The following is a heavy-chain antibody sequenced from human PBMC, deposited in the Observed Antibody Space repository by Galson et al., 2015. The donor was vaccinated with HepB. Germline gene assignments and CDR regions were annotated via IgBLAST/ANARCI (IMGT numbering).Heavy chain of an antibody. Sequence: SLRLSCAASGFSLNTYGMHWVRQAPGKGLEWVAVIWYDGSNEYYADSVRGRFSISRDNSKHALYLQMNSLRDDDTAVYYCVRDPGSYFDLWGRGPLAPVPS. V-gene: IGHV3-33*01. CDR1: GFSLNTYG. CDR3: VRDPGSYFDL. CDR2: IWYDGSNE. D-gene: IGHD3-10*01. J-gene: IGHJ2*01.